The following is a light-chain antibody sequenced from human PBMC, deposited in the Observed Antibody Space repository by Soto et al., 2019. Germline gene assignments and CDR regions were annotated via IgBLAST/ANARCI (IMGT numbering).Light chain of an antibody. J-gene: IGLJ1*01. CDR1: SSDVGGYNY. V-gene: IGLV2-8*01. CDR3: AAWDDRLSGYV. CDR2: EVN. Sequence: LTQPPSASGSPGQPVAISCTGTSSDVGGYNYVSWYQQHPGKAPKLMIYEVNKRPSGVPDRFSGSKSGNTASLTVSGLQAEDEADYYCAAWDDRLSGYVFGTGTKVTVL.